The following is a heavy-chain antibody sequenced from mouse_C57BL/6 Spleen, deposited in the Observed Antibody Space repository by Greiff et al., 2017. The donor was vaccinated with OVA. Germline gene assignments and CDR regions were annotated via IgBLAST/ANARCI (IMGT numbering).Heavy chain of an antibody. CDR2: INPSNGGT. CDR1: GYTFTSYL. J-gene: IGHJ1*03. V-gene: IGHV1-53*01. CDR3: ARGGSSYSYWYFDV. Sequence: VQLQQPGTELVKPGASVKLSCKASGYTFTSYLMHWVKQRPGQGLEWIGNINPSNGGTNYNEKFKSKATLTVDKSSSTAYMQLSSLTSEDSAVYYCARGGSSYSYWYFDVWGTGTTVTVSS. D-gene: IGHD1-1*01.